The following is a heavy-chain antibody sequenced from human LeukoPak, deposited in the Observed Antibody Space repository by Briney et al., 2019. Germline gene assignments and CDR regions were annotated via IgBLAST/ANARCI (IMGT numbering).Heavy chain of an antibody. D-gene: IGHD5-18*01. CDR2: IYTSGST. J-gene: IGHJ4*02. Sequence: SETLSLTCAVYGGSFRDSFWSWVRQPAGKGLEWIGRIYTSGSTNYNPSLKSRVTISVDTSKNQFSLKLSSVTAADTAVYYCARAIRGYSYGYGDWGQGTLVTVSS. V-gene: IGHV4-59*10. CDR1: GGSFRDSF. CDR3: ARAIRGYSYGYGD.